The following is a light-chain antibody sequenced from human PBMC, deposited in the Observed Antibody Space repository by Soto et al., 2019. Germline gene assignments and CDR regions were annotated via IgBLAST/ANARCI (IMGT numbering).Light chain of an antibody. Sequence: DIVMTQSPDSLAVSLGERATINCKSSQSVLYSSNNKNYLAWYQQKPGQPPKLLIYWASTRESGVPDRLSGSGSGTDFTLTISSRQAEDVAVYYCQQYYSTPTFGPGTKVDIK. CDR3: QQYYSTPT. CDR1: QSVLYSSNNKNY. CDR2: WAS. J-gene: IGKJ3*01. V-gene: IGKV4-1*01.